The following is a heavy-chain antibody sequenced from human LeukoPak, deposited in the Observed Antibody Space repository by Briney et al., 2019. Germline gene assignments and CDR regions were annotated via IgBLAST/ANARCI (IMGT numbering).Heavy chain of an antibody. CDR1: GFTFSRYW. J-gene: IGHJ5*02. D-gene: IGHD3-22*01. CDR3: AKALSGSGYQWKQLWFDP. V-gene: IGHV3-7*01. Sequence: GGSLRLSCAASGFTFSRYWMTWVRQAPGKGLEWVANIKQDGSEKNYVDSVKGRFTISRDNAKNSLYLQMNSLRAEDTAVYYCAKALSGSGYQWKQLWFDPWGQGTLVTVSS. CDR2: IKQDGSEK.